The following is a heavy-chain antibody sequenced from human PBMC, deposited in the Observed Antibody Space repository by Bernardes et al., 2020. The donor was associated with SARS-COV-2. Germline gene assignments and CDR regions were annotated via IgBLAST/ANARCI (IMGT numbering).Heavy chain of an antibody. V-gene: IGHV3-30-3*01. Sequence: RLSCTASGFTFSSSAMHWVRQAPGKGPEWVAFISNDGSIKYYTDSVKGRFTISRDNSKNTLYLLMNSLRTDDTAVYYCTRGLELELITWFDYWGQGTLVTVSS. CDR3: TRGLELELITWFDY. CDR2: ISNDGSIK. CDR1: GFTFSSSA. D-gene: IGHD1-7*01. J-gene: IGHJ4*02.